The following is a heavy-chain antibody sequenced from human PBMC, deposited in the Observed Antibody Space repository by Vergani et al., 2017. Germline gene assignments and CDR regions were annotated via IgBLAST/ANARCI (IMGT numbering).Heavy chain of an antibody. CDR2: VSGSSATP. J-gene: IGHJ4*02. Sequence: EVDLVESGGGLAQPGGSLRLSCEASGFSFPGYAMSWVRQAPGVGLEWVSSVSGSSATPYYADSVKGRFIISSDNSKNTLHLQMNCLRADDTAVYYYTKGSRGYTGYFFDYCVQGTLATVSS. V-gene: IGHV3-23*04. CDR1: GFSFPGYA. D-gene: IGHD5-12*01. CDR3: TKGSRGYTGYFFDY.